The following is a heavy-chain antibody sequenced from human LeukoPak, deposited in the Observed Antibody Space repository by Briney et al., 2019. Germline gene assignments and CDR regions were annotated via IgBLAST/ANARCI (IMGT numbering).Heavy chain of an antibody. J-gene: IGHJ4*02. V-gene: IGHV7-4-1*02. Sequence: ASVKVSCKAPGYTFTSCAMNWVRQAPGQGLEWMGWINTNTGNPTYAQGFTGRFVFSLDTSVSTAYLQISSLKAEDTAVYYCARGDSSGYIDYWGQGTLVTVSS. CDR1: GYTFTSCA. D-gene: IGHD3-22*01. CDR3: ARGDSSGYIDY. CDR2: INTNTGNP.